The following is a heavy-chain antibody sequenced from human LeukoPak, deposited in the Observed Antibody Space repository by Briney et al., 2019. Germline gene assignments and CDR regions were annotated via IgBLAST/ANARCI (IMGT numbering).Heavy chain of an antibody. CDR2: IYHSGST. Sequence: PSETLSLTCAVSGGSISSGGYSWSWIRQPPGKGLEWIGYIYHSGSTYYNPSLKSRVTISVDRSKNQFSLKLSSVTAADTAVYYCARVHGPKGFDYWGQGTLVTVSS. J-gene: IGHJ4*02. CDR3: ARVHGPKGFDY. CDR1: GGSISSGGYS. V-gene: IGHV4-30-2*01.